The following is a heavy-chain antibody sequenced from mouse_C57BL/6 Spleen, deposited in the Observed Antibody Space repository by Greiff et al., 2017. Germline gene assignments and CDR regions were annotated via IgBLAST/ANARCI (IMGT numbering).Heavy chain of an antibody. CDR2: INPYNGDT. CDR1: GYSFTGYS. V-gene: IGHV1-20*01. D-gene: IGHD1-1*01. Sequence: VQLQQSGPELVKPGDSVKISCKASGYSFTGYSMNWVMQSPGKSLEWIGRINPYNGDTFYNQKFKGKSTLTVDKSSSTAYMELRSLTAEDSAVYYCATGGDTGYAMDDWGQGTSVTVSS. J-gene: IGHJ4*01. CDR3: ATGGDTGYAMDD.